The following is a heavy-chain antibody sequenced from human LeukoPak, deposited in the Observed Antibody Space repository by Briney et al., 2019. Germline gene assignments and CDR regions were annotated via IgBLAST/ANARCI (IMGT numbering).Heavy chain of an antibody. D-gene: IGHD3-10*01. J-gene: IGHJ4*02. V-gene: IGHV4-34*01. CDR1: GGSISSYY. CDR2: INHSGST. CDR3: ARSLWFGDQLDDY. Sequence: SETLSLTCTVSGGSISSYYWSWIRQPPGKGLEWIGEINHSGSTNYNPSLKSRVTISVDTSKNQFSLKLSSVTAADTAVYYCARSLWFGDQLDDYWGQGTLVTVSS.